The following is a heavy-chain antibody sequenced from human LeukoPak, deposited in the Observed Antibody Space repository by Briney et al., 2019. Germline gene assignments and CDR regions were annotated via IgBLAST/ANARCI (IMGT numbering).Heavy chain of an antibody. D-gene: IGHD5-18*01. J-gene: IGHJ4*02. CDR3: AREGDTAMVSFDY. CDR2: TYYRSQWYS. CDR1: GDSVSSKTAA. V-gene: IGHV6-1*01. Sequence: QSQTLSLTCAISGDSVSSKTAAWSWIRQSPSSGLEWLGRTYYRSQWYSDHAISVQSRITISADTSKNQFSLQLNSVTPEDTAVYYCAREGDTAMVSFDYWGQGTLVTVSS.